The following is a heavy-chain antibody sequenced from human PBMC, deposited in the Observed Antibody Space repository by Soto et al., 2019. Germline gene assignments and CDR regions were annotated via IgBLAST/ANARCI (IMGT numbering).Heavy chain of an antibody. D-gene: IGHD6-6*01. Sequence: QVQLVESGGGVVQPGRSLRLSCAASGFTFSSYGMHWVRQAPGKGLEWVAVIWYDGSNKYYEDSVKGRFTISRDNSKNTLYLQMNSLRAEDTAVYYCARDKYSSSSAFASHWGQGTLVTVSS. CDR1: GFTFSSYG. J-gene: IGHJ4*02. CDR3: ARDKYSSSSAFASH. V-gene: IGHV3-33*01. CDR2: IWYDGSNK.